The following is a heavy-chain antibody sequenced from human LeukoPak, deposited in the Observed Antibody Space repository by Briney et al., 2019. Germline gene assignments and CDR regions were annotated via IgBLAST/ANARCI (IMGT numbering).Heavy chain of an antibody. CDR1: GYTFTGYY. Sequence: ASVKVSCKASGYTFTGYYMHWVRQAPGQGLEWMGWINPNSGGTNYAQKFQGRVTMTRDTSISTAYIELSRLRSDDTAVYYCARANSLYCSSTSCATFDIWGQGTMVTVSS. V-gene: IGHV1-2*02. CDR2: INPNSGGT. J-gene: IGHJ3*02. D-gene: IGHD2-2*01. CDR3: ARANSLYCSSTSCATFDI.